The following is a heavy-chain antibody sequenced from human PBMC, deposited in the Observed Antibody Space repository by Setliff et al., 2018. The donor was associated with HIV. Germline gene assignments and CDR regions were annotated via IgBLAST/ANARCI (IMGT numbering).Heavy chain of an antibody. D-gene: IGHD7-27*01. CDR3: AKDGPNWGSYFDS. Sequence: GESLKISCAASGFNFHNYAMSWVRQAPGKGLEWVSSSGGDGVHYADSVKGRFTISRDNFETTLHLQMSSLRAEDKAVYYCAKDGPNWGSYFDSWGQGTLVTVSS. V-gene: IGHV3-23*01. CDR2: SGGDGV. J-gene: IGHJ4*02. CDR1: GFNFHNYA.